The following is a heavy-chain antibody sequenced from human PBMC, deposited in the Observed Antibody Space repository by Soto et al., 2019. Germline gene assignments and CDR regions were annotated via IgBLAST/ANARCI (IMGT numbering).Heavy chain of an antibody. CDR2: ISWSSGSI. V-gene: IGHV3-9*01. Sequence: EVQLVESGGGLVQPGRSLRLSCVASGFTFEDNAMHWVRQAPGKGLEWVSGISWSSGSIAYAASVKGRFTISRDNAKNSLYLQMDSLRAEDTALYYCANLREGSYYVHWGQGTLVTVSS. CDR1: GFTFEDNA. D-gene: IGHD3-10*02. CDR3: ANLREGSYYVH. J-gene: IGHJ4*02.